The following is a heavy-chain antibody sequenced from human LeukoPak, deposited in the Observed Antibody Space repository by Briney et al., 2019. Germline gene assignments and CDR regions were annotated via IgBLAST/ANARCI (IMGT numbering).Heavy chain of an antibody. J-gene: IGHJ4*02. V-gene: IGHV3-43*02. D-gene: IGHD5-24*01. Sequence: GGSLRLSRAASGFTFDDYAMHWVRQAPGKGLEWVSLISGDGGSTYYADSVKGRFTISRDNSKNSLYLQMNSLRTEDTALYYCAKVLTRGDGYNNYFDYWGQGTLVTVSS. CDR2: ISGDGGST. CDR3: AKVLTRGDGYNNYFDY. CDR1: GFTFDDYA.